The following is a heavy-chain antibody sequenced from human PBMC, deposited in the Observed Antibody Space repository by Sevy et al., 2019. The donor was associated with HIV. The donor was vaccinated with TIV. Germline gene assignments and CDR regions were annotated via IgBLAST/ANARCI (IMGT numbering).Heavy chain of an antibody. V-gene: IGHV3-21*01. CDR2: ISSSSSYI. Sequence: GGSLRLSCAASGFTFSSYSMNWVRQAPGKGLEWVSSISSSSSYIYYADSVKGRFTISRDNAKNSPYLQMNSLRAEDTAVYYCARVRSGWYYYFDYWGQGTLVTVSS. J-gene: IGHJ4*02. CDR1: GFTFSSYS. D-gene: IGHD6-19*01. CDR3: ARVRSGWYYYFDY.